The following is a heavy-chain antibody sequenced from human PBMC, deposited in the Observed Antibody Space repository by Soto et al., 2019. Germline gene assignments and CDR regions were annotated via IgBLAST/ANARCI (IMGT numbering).Heavy chain of an antibody. D-gene: IGHD3-9*01. CDR2: IYYSGST. Sequence: SEALSLTWTVSGGSISSISYYWGLIRQPPGKGLEWIGSIYYSGSTYYNPSLKSRVTISVDTSKNQFSLKLSSVTAADTAVYYCARHIMYYDILTGYYYLDYYYYYMDVWGKETTVTVSS. CDR1: GGSISSISYY. J-gene: IGHJ6*03. CDR3: ARHIMYYDILTGYYYLDYYYYYMDV. V-gene: IGHV4-39*01.